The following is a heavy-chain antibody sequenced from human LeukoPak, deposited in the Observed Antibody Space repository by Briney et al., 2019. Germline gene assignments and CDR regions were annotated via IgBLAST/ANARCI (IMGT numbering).Heavy chain of an antibody. J-gene: IGHJ4*02. CDR3: ASSFYYDSRDY. CDR1: GGSISSYF. CDR2: ITPSGST. V-gene: IGHV4-34*01. D-gene: IGHD3-22*01. Sequence: SETLSLTCTVSGGSISSYFWSWIRQPPGKGLEWIGEITPSGSTNYNPSLKSRVSISIDTSKKKLSLRLTSVTAADSAVYYCASSFYYDSRDYWGQGTLVTVSS.